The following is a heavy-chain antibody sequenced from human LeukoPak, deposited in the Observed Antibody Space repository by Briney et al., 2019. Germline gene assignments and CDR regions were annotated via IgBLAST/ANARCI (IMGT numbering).Heavy chain of an antibody. CDR2: IYSGGST. Sequence: GGSLRLSCAASGFTASSNYMSWVRPAPGKGLEWVSVIYSGGSTYYADSVKGRFTSSRDNSKNTLYLQMTSLRAEDTAVYYCARGAFGWNCEEYYFDYWGQGTLVTVSS. D-gene: IGHD1-7*01. V-gene: IGHV3-66*02. CDR3: ARGAFGWNCEEYYFDY. CDR1: GFTASSNY. J-gene: IGHJ4*02.